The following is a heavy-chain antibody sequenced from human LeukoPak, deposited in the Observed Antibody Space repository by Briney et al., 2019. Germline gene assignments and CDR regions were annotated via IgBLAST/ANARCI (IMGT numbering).Heavy chain of an antibody. J-gene: IGHJ3*02. Sequence: ASVKVSCKASGYTFTSYGISWVRQAPGQGLEWMGWISAYNDNTNYAQKLQGRVTMTTDTSTSTAYMELRSLRSDDTAVYYCARAIDYGGNSAFDIWGQGTMVTVSS. D-gene: IGHD4-23*01. CDR1: GYTFTSYG. CDR3: ARAIDYGGNSAFDI. V-gene: IGHV1-18*01. CDR2: ISAYNDNT.